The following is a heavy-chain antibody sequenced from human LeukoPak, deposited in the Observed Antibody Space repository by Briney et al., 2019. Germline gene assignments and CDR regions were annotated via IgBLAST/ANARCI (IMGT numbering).Heavy chain of an antibody. CDR2: VNGDGSTT. D-gene: IGHD5-12*01. V-gene: IGHV3-74*01. CDR1: GFAFSRYW. CDR3: AKARDDSGWRAFDI. J-gene: IGHJ3*02. Sequence: GGSLRLSCAASGFAFSRYWMHWVRQAPGKGLVWVSRVNGDGSTTTYADSVKGRFTISRDNAKNSLYLQMNSLRAEDMALYYCAKARDDSGWRAFDIWGQGTMVTVSS.